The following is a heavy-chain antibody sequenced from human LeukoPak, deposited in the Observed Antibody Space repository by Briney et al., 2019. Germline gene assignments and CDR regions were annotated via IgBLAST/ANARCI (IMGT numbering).Heavy chain of an antibody. J-gene: IGHJ4*02. CDR2: IYSGGST. D-gene: IGHD6-13*01. V-gene: IGHV3-53*01. Sequence: GGSLRLSCAASGFTVSSNYMSWVRQAPGKGLEWVSVIYSGGSTYYADSVKGRFTISRDNSKNTLYLQMNSLRAEDTAVYYCANQYSIAAPSGYWGQGTLVTVSS. CDR1: GFTVSSNY. CDR3: ANQYSIAAPSGY.